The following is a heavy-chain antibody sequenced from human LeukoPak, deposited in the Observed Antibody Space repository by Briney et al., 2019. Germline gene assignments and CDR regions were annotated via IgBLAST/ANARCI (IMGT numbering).Heavy chain of an antibody. CDR1: GYSISSGYY. J-gene: IGHJ4*02. CDR3: ATYSRVPGTYHIEY. Sequence: SETLSLTCTVSGYSISSGYYWGWIRQSPGKGLEWIGYVYYSGSTNYNPSFKSRVTMSIDTSKNQFSLKVNSVTAADTAVYYCATYSRVPGTYHIEYWGQGTLVTVSS. D-gene: IGHD6-19*01. CDR2: VYYSGST. V-gene: IGHV4-61*01.